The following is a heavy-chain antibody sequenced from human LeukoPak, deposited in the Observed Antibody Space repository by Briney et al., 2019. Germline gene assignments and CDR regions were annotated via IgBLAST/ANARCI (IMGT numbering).Heavy chain of an antibody. J-gene: IGHJ4*02. CDR2: INPNNGDT. V-gene: IGHV1-2*02. CDR1: GYTFTGYY. CDR3: ATDPRDYYGSGSLFDY. D-gene: IGHD3-10*01. Sequence: ASVKVSCKASGYTFTGYYMHWVRQAPGQGLEWMGWINPNNGDTNYAQKFQGRVTMTRDTSISTAYMELSRLRSDDTAVYYCATDPRDYYGSGSLFDYWGQGTLVTVSS.